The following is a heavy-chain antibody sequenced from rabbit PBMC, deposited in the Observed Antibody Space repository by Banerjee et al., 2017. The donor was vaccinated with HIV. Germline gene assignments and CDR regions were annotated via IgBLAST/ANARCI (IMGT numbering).Heavy chain of an antibody. CDR1: GFSFSSDYW. V-gene: IGHV1S45*01. CDR3: ARDLAGVIGWNFNL. CDR2: IGAGSSDST. J-gene: IGHJ4*01. Sequence: QEQLVESGGDLVKPEGSLTLTCTASGFSFSSDYWLCWVRQAPGKGLEWIACIGAGSSDSTYYASWAKGRFTISSTSSSTVTLQMTSLTAADTATYFCARDLAGVIGWNFNLWGPGTLVT. D-gene: IGHD4-1*01.